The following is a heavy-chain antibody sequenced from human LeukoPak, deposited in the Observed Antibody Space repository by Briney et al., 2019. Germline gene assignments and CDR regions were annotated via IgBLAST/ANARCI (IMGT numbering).Heavy chain of an antibody. CDR1: GDSIRSDS. CDR3: ARLFTSPCRSDY. CDR2: IFTSGSS. D-gene: IGHD1-26*01. J-gene: IGHJ4*02. Sequence: PSETLSLTCSVSGDSIRSDSWSWVRQFPGGGLEWIGYIFTSGSSNYNPSLRSRVTISGDTSMNQFSLSLNSVTAADTAVYFCARLFTSPCRSDYWGQGTLVTVSS. V-gene: IGHV4-4*09.